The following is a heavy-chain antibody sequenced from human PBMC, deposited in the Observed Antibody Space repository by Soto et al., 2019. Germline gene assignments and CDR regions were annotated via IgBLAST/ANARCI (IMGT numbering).Heavy chain of an antibody. Sequence: EVQLLESGGGLVQPGGSLRLSCVASGFTFNNYGMTWVRQAPGKGLEWVSGTTVSGGETYYADSVRGRFTISRDNSKSTLLLQMNSLRAEDTAVYYCGKCGTGDVGDHWGQGTLVTVSS. CDR1: GFTFNNYG. CDR3: GKCGTGDVGDH. CDR2: TTVSGGET. V-gene: IGHV3-23*01. D-gene: IGHD3-16*01. J-gene: IGHJ4*02.